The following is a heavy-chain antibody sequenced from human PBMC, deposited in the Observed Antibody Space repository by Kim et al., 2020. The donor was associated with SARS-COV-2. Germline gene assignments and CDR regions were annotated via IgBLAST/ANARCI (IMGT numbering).Heavy chain of an antibody. Sequence: NTKYSQKFQGRVTITRDPSASTAYMGLSSLRSEDTAVYYCARATVTTFDWGQGTLVTVSS. CDR2: NT. CDR3: ARATVTTFD. J-gene: IGHJ4*02. V-gene: IGHV1-3*01. D-gene: IGHD4-17*01.